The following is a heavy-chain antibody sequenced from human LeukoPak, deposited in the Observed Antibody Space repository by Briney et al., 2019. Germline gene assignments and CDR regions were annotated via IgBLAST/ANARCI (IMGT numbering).Heavy chain of an antibody. V-gene: IGHV3-30*04. D-gene: IGHD3-10*01. CDR2: ISYDGNDK. CDR3: ARSADGSGSYSY. CDR1: GFTFSSFA. J-gene: IGHJ4*02. Sequence: PGGSLRLSCAASGFTFSSFAMHWVRQAPGKGLEWVAVISYDGNDKYYADSVKGRFTISRDNSKNTLYLQMNSLRAEDTAVYYCARSADGSGSYSYGGQGTLVTVSS.